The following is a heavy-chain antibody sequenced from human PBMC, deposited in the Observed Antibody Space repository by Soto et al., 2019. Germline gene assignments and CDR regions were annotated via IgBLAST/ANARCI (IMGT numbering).Heavy chain of an antibody. CDR3: ASSKLMVHDIHGYYGMDV. D-gene: IGHD2-8*01. CDR2: ISAYNGNT. J-gene: IGHJ6*02. Sequence: ASVKVSCKASGYTFTSYGISWVRQAPGQGLEWMGWISAYNGNTNYAQKLQGRVTMTTDTSTSTAYMELRSLRSDDTAVYYCASSKLMVHDIHGYYGMDVWGQGTTVTVSS. V-gene: IGHV1-18*01. CDR1: GYTFTSYG.